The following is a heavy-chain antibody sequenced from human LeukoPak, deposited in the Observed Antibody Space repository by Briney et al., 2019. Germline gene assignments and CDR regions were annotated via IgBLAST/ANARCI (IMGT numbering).Heavy chain of an antibody. CDR3: AKDFGHFVYWFDP. CDR1: GFTFSSYG. Sequence: PGGSLRLSCAASGFTFSSYGMHWVRQAPGKGLEWVAVISYDGSNKYYADSVKGRFTISRDNSKNTLYLQMNSLRAEDTAVYYCAKDFGHFVYWFDPWGRGTLVTVSS. J-gene: IGHJ5*02. D-gene: IGHD3-10*01. CDR2: ISYDGSNK. V-gene: IGHV3-30*18.